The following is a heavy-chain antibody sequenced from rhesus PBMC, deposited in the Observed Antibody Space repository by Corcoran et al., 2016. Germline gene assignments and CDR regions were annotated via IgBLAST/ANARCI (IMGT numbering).Heavy chain of an antibody. V-gene: IGHV4-122*02. Sequence: QVQLQESGPGLVKPSETLSLTCAVSGYSIRSGYYWSWIRQPPGKGLEWIGYITYSGSTSYNPSLKSRVNSSRDTSKNQFSLKLSSVTAADTAVYYCARYSSWSEDYWGQGVLVTVSS. CDR3: ARYSSWSEDY. CDR2: ITYSGST. D-gene: IGHD6-13*01. J-gene: IGHJ4*01. CDR1: GYSIRSGYY.